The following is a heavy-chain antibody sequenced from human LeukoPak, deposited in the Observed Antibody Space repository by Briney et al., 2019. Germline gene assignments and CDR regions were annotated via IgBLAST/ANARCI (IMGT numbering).Heavy chain of an antibody. V-gene: IGHV3-21*01. Sequence: GGSLRLSCAASGFTFSSYSMNWVRQAPGKGLESVSSISSSSSYIYYADSVKGRFTISRDNAKNSLYLQMNSLRAEDTAVYYCASYCSSTSCYTYYYGMDVWGKGTTVPVSS. CDR2: ISSSSSYI. CDR1: GFTFSSYS. J-gene: IGHJ6*04. CDR3: ASYCSSTSCYTYYYGMDV. D-gene: IGHD2-2*01.